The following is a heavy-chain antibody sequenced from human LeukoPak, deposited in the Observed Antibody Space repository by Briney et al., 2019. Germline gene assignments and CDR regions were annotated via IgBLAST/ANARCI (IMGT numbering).Heavy chain of an antibody. D-gene: IGHD3-22*01. CDR1: GGTFSRSG. J-gene: IGHJ4*02. Sequence: EASVKVSCKASGGTFSRSGISWVRQAPGQGLEWMGGITPMFGTANYAQKFQGRVTITADESTSTAYLELTSLRSEDTAIYYCARDAAIFDSSGYYFLWWGQGALVTVSS. CDR3: ARDAAIFDSSGYYFLW. V-gene: IGHV1-69*01. CDR2: ITPMFGTA.